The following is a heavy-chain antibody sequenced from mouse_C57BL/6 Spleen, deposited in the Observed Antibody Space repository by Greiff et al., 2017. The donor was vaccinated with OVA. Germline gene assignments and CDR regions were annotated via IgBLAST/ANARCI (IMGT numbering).Heavy chain of an antibody. V-gene: IGHV2-9-1*01. CDR1: GFSLTSYA. D-gene: IGHD2-3*01. J-gene: IGHJ3*01. CDR2: IWTGGGT. CDR3: ARNRADGYGFAY. Sequence: VKVVESGPGLVAPSQSLSITCTVSGFSLTSYAISWVRQPPGKGLEWLGVIWTGGGTNYNSALKSRLSISKDNSKSQVFLKMNSLQTDDTARYYCARNRADGYGFAYWGQGTLVTVSA.